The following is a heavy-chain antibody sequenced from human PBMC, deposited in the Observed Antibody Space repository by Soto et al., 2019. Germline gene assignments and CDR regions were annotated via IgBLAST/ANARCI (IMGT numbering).Heavy chain of an antibody. J-gene: IGHJ4*02. CDR3: AAGRFTYDSSGRYFDY. CDR1: GFTFTSSA. D-gene: IGHD3-22*01. V-gene: IGHV1-58*01. CDR2: IVVGSGNT. Sequence: GASVKVSCKASGFTFTSSAVQWVRQARGQRLEWIGWIVVGSGNTNYAQKFQERVTITRDMSTSTAYMELSSLRSEDTAVYYCAAGRFTYDSSGRYFDYWGQGTLVTVSS.